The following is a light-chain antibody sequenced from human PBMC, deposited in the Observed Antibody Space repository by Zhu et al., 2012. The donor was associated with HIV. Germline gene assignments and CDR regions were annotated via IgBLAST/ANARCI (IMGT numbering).Light chain of an antibody. CDR1: HSVRNN. V-gene: IGKV3-15*01. CDR3: QQYNEWPPWT. CDR2: GAS. Sequence: EIVMMQSPATLSLSPGERATLFCRASHSVRNNLAWYQQKAGQTPRLLIYGASTRAAGIPARFSGSGSGTEFTLTITSVQSEDFAVYYCQQYNEWPPWTFGQGTKVEVK. J-gene: IGKJ1*01.